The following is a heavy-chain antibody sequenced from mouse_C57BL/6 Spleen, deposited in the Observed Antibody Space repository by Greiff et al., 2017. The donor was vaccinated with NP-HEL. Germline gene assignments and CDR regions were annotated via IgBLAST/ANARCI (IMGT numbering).Heavy chain of an antibody. Sequence: VQLQQSVAELVRPGASVKLSCTASGFNIKNTYMHWVKQRPEQGLEWIGRIDPANGNTKYAPKFQGKATINADTSSNTSYLQLSSLTSEDTAIYYCALYYYGSSRYYFDYWGQGTTLTVSS. CDR2: IDPANGNT. CDR1: GFNIKNTY. D-gene: IGHD1-1*01. V-gene: IGHV14-3*01. J-gene: IGHJ2*01. CDR3: ALYYYGSSRYYFDY.